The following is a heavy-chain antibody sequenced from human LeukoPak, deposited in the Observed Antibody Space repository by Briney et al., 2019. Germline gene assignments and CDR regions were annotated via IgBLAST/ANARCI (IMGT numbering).Heavy chain of an antibody. D-gene: IGHD4-17*01. CDR2: ISYDGSNK. Sequence: GRSLRLSCAASGFTFSSYAMHWVRQAPGKGLEWVAVISYDGSNKYYADSVKGRFTISRDNSKNTLYLQMNSLRAEDTAVYYCARGSGTVTTSQLNWFDPWGQGTLVTVSS. V-gene: IGHV3-30*04. J-gene: IGHJ5*02. CDR3: ARGSGTVTTSQLNWFDP. CDR1: GFTFSSYA.